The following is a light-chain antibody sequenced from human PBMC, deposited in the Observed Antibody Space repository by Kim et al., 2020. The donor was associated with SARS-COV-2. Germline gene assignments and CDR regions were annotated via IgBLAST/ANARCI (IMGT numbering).Light chain of an antibody. CDR2: SAS. J-gene: IGKJ4*01. CDR1: QNIYNY. V-gene: IGKV1-39*01. CDR3: QQSYSAPVT. Sequence: DIQMTQSPSSLSASVGDRVTITCRASQNIYNYLNWYQQKPGKVPKLLIYSASSLHTGAPSKFSGSGSGTDFTLTINNLQPDDFATYYCQQSYSAPVTFGGGTKLEIK.